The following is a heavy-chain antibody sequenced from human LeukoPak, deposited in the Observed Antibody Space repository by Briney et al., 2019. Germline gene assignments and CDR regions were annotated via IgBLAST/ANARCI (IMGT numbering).Heavy chain of an antibody. CDR1: GVTFDNFG. CDR2: LRYDANNRYDKNND. Sequence: GGSLRLSCVASGVTFDNFGMPWVRQAPGKGLEWVAFLRYDANNRYDKNNDYYAVSVKGRFTTSRDNSKNTLYLQMNSLKSEDTAVYYCAKGDYYMEVWGKGATVTVSS. V-gene: IGHV3-30*02. CDR3: AKGDYYMEV. J-gene: IGHJ6*03.